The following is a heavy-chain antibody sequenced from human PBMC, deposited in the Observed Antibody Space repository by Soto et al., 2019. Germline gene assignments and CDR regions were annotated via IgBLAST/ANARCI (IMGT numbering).Heavy chain of an antibody. CDR1: GGSISSSSYY. CDR3: YGSGSYGGNYYGMDV. Sequence: NPSETLSLTCTVSGGSISSSSYYWGWIRQPPGKGLEWIGSIYYSGSTYYNPSLKSRATISIDTSKNQFSLKLSSVTAADTAVYYCYGSGSYGGNYYGMDVWGQGTTVTV. CDR2: IYYSGST. V-gene: IGHV4-39*07. D-gene: IGHD3-10*01. J-gene: IGHJ6*02.